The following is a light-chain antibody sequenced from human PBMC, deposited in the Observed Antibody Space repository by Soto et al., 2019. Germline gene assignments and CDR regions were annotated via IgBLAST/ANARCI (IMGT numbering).Light chain of an antibody. Sequence: QSVLTQPPSVSGAPGQRVTISCTGSSSNIGAGYDVHWYQQLPGSAPKLLIYGNFNRPSGVPDRFSGSRSGTSASLAITGLQADDESDYYCQSYDSGLGGYVIFGGGTKLTVL. CDR1: SSNIGAGYD. J-gene: IGLJ2*01. CDR3: QSYDSGLGGYVI. V-gene: IGLV1-40*01. CDR2: GNF.